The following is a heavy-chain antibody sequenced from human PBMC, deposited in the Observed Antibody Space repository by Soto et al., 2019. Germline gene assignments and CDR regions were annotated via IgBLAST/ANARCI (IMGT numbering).Heavy chain of an antibody. V-gene: IGHV3-21*01. CDR3: AREGGPGFGELLV. J-gene: IGHJ4*02. Sequence: VGSLRLSCAASGFTFSSYSMDWVRQAPGKGLEWVSSISTSGAYIYYADSVKGRFTISRANAKNSLFLQMDSLSVEDTAVYYCAREGGPGFGELLVWGQGALVTVSS. CDR2: ISTSGAYI. CDR1: GFTFSSYS. D-gene: IGHD3-10*01.